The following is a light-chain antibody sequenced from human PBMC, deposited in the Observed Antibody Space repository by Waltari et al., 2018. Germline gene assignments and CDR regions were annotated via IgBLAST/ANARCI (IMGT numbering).Light chain of an antibody. CDR2: STN. Sequence: HTVVTQEPSLSVSPGGTVTLTCVLNSGSVPTNPYPSWYQQTPGQAPRALIHSTNTRSSGVPDRFSGSILGNKAALTITGAQADDESVYYCVLYMGSGISVFGGGTKVTVL. CDR3: VLYMGSGISV. CDR1: SGSVPTNPY. J-gene: IGLJ3*02. V-gene: IGLV8-61*01.